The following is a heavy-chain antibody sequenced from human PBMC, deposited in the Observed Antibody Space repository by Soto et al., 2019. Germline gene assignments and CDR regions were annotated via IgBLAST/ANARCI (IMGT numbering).Heavy chain of an antibody. J-gene: IGHJ4*02. CDR3: ARHSNDYRKSFDD. D-gene: IGHD5-12*01. CDR2: INYSGSF. Sequence: PSETLALTCTVSGGSINGFYWSWLRQPPGKGLEWIGHINYSGSFYHDPSLKSRATISVDTSKNQFSLRVSSVTAADSAVYFCARHSNDYRKSFDDWGQGSLVTVSS. V-gene: IGHV4-59*08. CDR1: GGSINGFY.